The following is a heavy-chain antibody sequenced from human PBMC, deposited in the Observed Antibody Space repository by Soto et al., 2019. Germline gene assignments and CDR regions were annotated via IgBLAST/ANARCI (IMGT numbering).Heavy chain of an antibody. D-gene: IGHD6-19*01. Sequence: QVQLQESGPGLVKPSETLSLTCTVSGGSISSYYWSWIRQPPGKGLEWIGYIYYSGSTNYNPSLKSRVTISVDTSKDQFSLKLSSVTAADTAVYYCAISVAGTYHYFDYWGQGTLVTVSS. J-gene: IGHJ4*02. CDR1: GGSISSYY. V-gene: IGHV4-59*01. CDR3: AISVAGTYHYFDY. CDR2: IYYSGST.